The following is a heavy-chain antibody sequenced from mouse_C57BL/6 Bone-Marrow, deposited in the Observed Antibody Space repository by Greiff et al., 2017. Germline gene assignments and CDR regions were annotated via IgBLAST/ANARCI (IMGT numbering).Heavy chain of an antibody. CDR2: IWTGGGT. Sequence: VQRVESGPGLVAPSQSLSITCTVSGFSLTSYAISWVRQPPGKGLEWLGVIWTGGGTNYNSALKSRLSISKDNSKSQVFLKMNSLQTDDTARYXCARYDGYYVPYYYAMDYWGQGTSVTVSS. D-gene: IGHD2-3*01. CDR1: GFSLTSYA. J-gene: IGHJ4*01. CDR3: ARYDGYYVPYYYAMDY. V-gene: IGHV2-9-1*01.